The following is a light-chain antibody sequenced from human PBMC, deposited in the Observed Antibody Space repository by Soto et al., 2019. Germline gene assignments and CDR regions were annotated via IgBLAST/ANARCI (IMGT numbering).Light chain of an antibody. CDR1: SSNIGAGYD. V-gene: IGLV1-40*01. CDR2: GSS. J-gene: IGLJ1*01. Sequence: QSVLTQPPSVSGAPGQRVTISCTGNSSNIGAGYDVHWYQQLPGRAPKLVIYGSSNRPSGVPDRFSGSKSGTSASLAITGLQAEDEADYYCQTYGSSLTVPSVFGTGTKVTVL. CDR3: QTYGSSLTVPSV.